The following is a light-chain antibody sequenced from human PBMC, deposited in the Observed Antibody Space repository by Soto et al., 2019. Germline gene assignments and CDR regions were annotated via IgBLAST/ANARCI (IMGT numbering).Light chain of an antibody. Sequence: EIVMTQSPATLSVSPGERATLSCRASQSVSNNLAWYQQKPGRAPRLLIYGASTRATGIPARFSGSGSGTEFTLTISSLEPEDFAVYYCQQRSNWPGTFGQGTKV. CDR1: QSVSNN. CDR2: GAS. J-gene: IGKJ1*01. V-gene: IGKV3-15*01. CDR3: QQRSNWPGT.